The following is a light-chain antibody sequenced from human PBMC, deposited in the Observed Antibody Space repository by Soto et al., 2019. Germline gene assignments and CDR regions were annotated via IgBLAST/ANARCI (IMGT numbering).Light chain of an antibody. CDR2: GAS. Sequence: EIVMTQSPATLSVSPGERANLSCRASQSVSFNVAWYQQKPGQAPRLLIYGASTRATGIPARFSGSGSGTDFSLTISSLQSEDFAVYYCQQYNSWPPGTFGQGTKVDIK. CDR1: QSVSFN. CDR3: QQYNSWPPGT. J-gene: IGKJ1*01. V-gene: IGKV3-15*01.